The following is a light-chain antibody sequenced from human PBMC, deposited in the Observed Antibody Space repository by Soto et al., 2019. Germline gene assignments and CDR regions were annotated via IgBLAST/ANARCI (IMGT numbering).Light chain of an antibody. V-gene: IGLV7-46*01. Sequence: QAVVTQEPSLTVSPGGTVTLTCGSSTGAVTSGHYPYWFQQKPGQAPRTLISDTTNKHSWTPARFSGSLLGGKAALTLAGTQTDDEADYYCLLSYSGTYWVFGGGTKVTVL. CDR2: DTT. CDR3: LLSYSGTYWV. CDR1: TGAVTSGHY. J-gene: IGLJ3*02.